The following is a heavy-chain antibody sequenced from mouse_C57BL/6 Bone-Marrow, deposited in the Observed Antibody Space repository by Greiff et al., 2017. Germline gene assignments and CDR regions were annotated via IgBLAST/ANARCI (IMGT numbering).Heavy chain of an antibody. D-gene: IGHD2-3*01. V-gene: IGHV14-4*01. J-gene: IGHJ2*01. CDR1: GFNIKDDY. Sequence: EVQLQQSGAELVRPGASVKLSCTASGFNIKDDYIHWVKQRPEQGLEWIGWIDPEIGDTEYASKFPGKATITSHTSSNTAYRQLSSLTSEDTAVYYCSSFDGNYFDFWGQGTPLTVAS. CDR2: IDPEIGDT. CDR3: SSFDGNYFDF.